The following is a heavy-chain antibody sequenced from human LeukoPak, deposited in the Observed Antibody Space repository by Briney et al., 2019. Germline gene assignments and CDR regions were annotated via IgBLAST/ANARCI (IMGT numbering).Heavy chain of an antibody. Sequence: ESLKISCKGSGYGFAVYWIGWVRQMPGKGLEWMGVIYPGDTDIRYSPSFQGHVTISADMSISTAYLQWSSLKASDTAMYYCARSNDYVFDSWGQGTLVTVSS. J-gene: IGHJ4*02. D-gene: IGHD1-1*01. CDR1: GYGFAVYW. CDR2: IYPGDTDI. CDR3: ARSNDYVFDS. V-gene: IGHV5-51*01.